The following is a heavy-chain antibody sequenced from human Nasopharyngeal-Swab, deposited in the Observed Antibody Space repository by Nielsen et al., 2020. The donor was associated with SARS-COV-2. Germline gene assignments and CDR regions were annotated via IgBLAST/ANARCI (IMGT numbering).Heavy chain of an antibody. V-gene: IGHV3-74*01. D-gene: IGHD3-10*01. Sequence: GGSLRLSCAASGFTFRRYWMHWVRQASGKGLEWVARIDNYGTITNHADSVRGRFTISRDNAENTLFLQMNSLRVEDTAVYYCGRDLGGAGSSWGQGTLVSVSS. CDR2: IDNYGTIT. J-gene: IGHJ4*02. CDR1: GFTFRRYW. CDR3: GRDLGGAGSS.